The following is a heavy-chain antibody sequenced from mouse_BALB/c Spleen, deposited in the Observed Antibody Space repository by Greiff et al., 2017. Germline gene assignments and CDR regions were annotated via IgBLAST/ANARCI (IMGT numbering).Heavy chain of an antibody. CDR1: GFTFSSYY. Sequence: EVKLVESGGGLVKLGGSLKLSCAASGFTFSSYYMSWVRQTPEKRLELVAAINSNGGSTYYPDTVKGRFTISRDNAKNTLYLQMSSLKSEDTALYYCARQAHYYAMDYWGQGTSVTVSS. CDR3: ARQAHYYAMDY. V-gene: IGHV5-6-2*01. J-gene: IGHJ4*01. CDR2: INSNGGST.